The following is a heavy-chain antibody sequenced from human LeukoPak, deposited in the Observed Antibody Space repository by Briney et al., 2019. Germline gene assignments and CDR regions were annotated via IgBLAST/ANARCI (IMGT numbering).Heavy chain of an antibody. D-gene: IGHD6-13*01. CDR3: ARGPRAAAGVRHLNH. J-gene: IGHJ5*02. V-gene: IGHV1-8*01. Sequence: GASVKVSCKASGYTFTSYDINWVRQATGQGLEWMGWMNPNSGNTGYAQKFQGRVTMTRNTSISTAYMELSSLRSEDTAVYYCARGPRAAAGVRHLNHWGQGTLVTVSS. CDR1: GYTFTSYD. CDR2: MNPNSGNT.